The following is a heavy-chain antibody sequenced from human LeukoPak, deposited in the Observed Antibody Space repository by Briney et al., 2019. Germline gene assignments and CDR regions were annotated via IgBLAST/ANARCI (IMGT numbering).Heavy chain of an antibody. CDR2: ISAYNGNT. J-gene: IGHJ5*02. D-gene: IGHD3-22*01. Sequence: ASVKVSCKASGYTFTSYGISWVRQAPGQGLEWMGWISAYNGNTNYAQKLQGRVTMTTDTSASTAYMELRSLRSDDTAVYYCARDQAYYYDSSGYYSNWFDPWGQGTLVTVSS. V-gene: IGHV1-18*01. CDR1: GYTFTSYG. CDR3: ARDQAYYYDSSGYYSNWFDP.